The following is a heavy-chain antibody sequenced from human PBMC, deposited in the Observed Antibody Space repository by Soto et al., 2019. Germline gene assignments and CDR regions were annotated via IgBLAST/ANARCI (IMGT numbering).Heavy chain of an antibody. Sequence: TGGSLRLSCAASGFTFSSYAMSWVRQAPGKGLEWVSAISGSGGSTYYADSVKGRFTISRDNSKNTLYLQMNSLRAEDTAVYYCAKEGEQWLDEDYYYYYGMDVWGQGTTVTVSS. CDR3: AKEGEQWLDEDYYYYYGMDV. D-gene: IGHD6-19*01. J-gene: IGHJ6*02. CDR1: GFTFSSYA. V-gene: IGHV3-23*01. CDR2: ISGSGGST.